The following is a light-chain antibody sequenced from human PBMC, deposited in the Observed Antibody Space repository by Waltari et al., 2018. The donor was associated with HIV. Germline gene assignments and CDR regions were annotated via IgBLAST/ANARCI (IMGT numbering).Light chain of an antibody. CDR1: QGISSY. Sequence: MTQSPSSFSASTGDRVTITCRASQGISSYLAWYQQKPGKAPKLLIYAASTLQSGVPSRFSGSGSGTDFTLTISCLQSEDFATYYCQQYYSYPRAFGGGTKVEIK. J-gene: IGKJ4*01. CDR2: AAS. CDR3: QQYYSYPRA. V-gene: IGKV1-8*01.